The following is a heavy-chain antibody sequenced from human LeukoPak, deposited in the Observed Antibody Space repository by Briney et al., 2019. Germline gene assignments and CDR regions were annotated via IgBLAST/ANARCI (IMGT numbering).Heavy chain of an antibody. D-gene: IGHD2-2*01. CDR2: INPSGGST. CDR1: GYTFTGYY. J-gene: IGHJ4*02. Sequence: GASVKVSCKASGYTFTGYYMHWVRQAPGQGLEWMGIINPSGGSTSYAQKFQGRVTMTTDTSTSTAYMELRSLRSDDTAVYYCARLGCSSTSCPPRYWGQGTLVTVSS. V-gene: IGHV1-46*01. CDR3: ARLGCSSTSCPPRY.